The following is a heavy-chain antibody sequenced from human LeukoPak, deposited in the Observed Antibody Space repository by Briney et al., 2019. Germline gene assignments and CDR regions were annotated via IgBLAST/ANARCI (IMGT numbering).Heavy chain of an antibody. J-gene: IGHJ6*03. CDR2: IYYSGST. V-gene: IGHV4-39*07. Sequence: PSETLSLTCTVSGGSISSSSYYWGWIRQPPGKGLEWIRSIYYSGSTYYNPSLKSRVTISVDTSKNQFSLKLSSVTAADTAVYYCARETAPTGNYYYYYYMDVWGIGTTVTVSS. CDR3: ARETAPTGNYYYYYYMDV. CDR1: GGSISSSSYY.